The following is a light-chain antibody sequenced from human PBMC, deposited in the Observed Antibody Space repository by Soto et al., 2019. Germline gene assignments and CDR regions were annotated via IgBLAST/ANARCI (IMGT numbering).Light chain of an antibody. V-gene: IGLV2-23*01. Sequence: QSALTQPASVSGSPGQSITISCTGTSSDVGSYNLVSWYQHHLGKAPKLIIYEGSKRPSGVSNRFSGSKSGNTASLTISGLQAEDEADYYCCSYAGSSTYVVFGGGTKLTVL. CDR2: EGS. CDR3: CSYAGSSTYVV. CDR1: SSDVGSYNL. J-gene: IGLJ2*01.